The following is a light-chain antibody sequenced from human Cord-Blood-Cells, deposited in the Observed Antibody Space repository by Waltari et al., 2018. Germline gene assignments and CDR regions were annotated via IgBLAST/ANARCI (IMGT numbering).Light chain of an antibody. V-gene: IGLV2-23*01. Sequence: QSALTQPASVSGSPGQSITISCTGASSDVGSYNLVSWYQQHPGKAPKLMIYEGSKRSSGVSNRFSGSKSGNTASLTISGLQAEDEADYYCCSYAGSSTYVCGTGTKVTVL. CDR2: EGS. CDR1: SSDVGSYNL. CDR3: CSYAGSSTYV. J-gene: IGLJ1*01.